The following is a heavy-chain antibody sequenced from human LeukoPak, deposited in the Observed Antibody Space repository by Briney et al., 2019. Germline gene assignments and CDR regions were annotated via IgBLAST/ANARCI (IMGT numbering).Heavy chain of an antibody. Sequence: GGSLRLSCAASGFTFSSYWMHWVRQAPGKGLVWVSRINSDGSSTSYADSVKGRFTISRDNSKNTLYLQMNSLRAEDTAVYYCASVQHVDTDYFDYWGQGTLVTVSS. J-gene: IGHJ4*02. D-gene: IGHD5-18*01. CDR3: ASVQHVDTDYFDY. CDR2: INSDGSST. CDR1: GFTFSSYW. V-gene: IGHV3-74*01.